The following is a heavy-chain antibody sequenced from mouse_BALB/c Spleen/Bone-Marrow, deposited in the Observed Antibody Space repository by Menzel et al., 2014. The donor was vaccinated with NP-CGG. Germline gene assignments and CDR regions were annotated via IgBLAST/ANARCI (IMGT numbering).Heavy chain of an antibody. CDR2: VYPGRGSI. CDR3: ARRLRGYYAMDY. Sequence: GSELVRPGASVKLSCKASGYTFTNYWIHWVKQRPGQGLEWIGNVYPGRGSINSDEKFKTKATLTVNTSSSTAYMHLNSLTSEDSAVYYCARRLRGYYAMDYWGQGTSVTVSS. V-gene: IGHV1S22*01. CDR1: GYTFTNYW. D-gene: IGHD1-3*01. J-gene: IGHJ4*01.